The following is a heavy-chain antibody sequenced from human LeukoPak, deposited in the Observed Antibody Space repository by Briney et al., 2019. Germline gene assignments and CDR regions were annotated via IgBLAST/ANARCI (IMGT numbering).Heavy chain of an antibody. CDR1: GYTFTSYD. Sequence: ASVKVSCKASGYTFTSYDINWVRQATGQGLEGMGWMNPNSGNTGYAQKFQGRVTMTRNTSISTADMELSSLRSEDTAVYYCARETGTEDVNWFDPWGQGTLVTVSS. V-gene: IGHV1-8*01. D-gene: IGHD1-1*01. CDR2: MNPNSGNT. CDR3: ARETGTEDVNWFDP. J-gene: IGHJ5*02.